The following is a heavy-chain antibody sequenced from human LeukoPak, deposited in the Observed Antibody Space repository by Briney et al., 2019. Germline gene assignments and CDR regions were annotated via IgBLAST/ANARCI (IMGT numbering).Heavy chain of an antibody. CDR2: INAGNGNT. V-gene: IGHV1-3*01. D-gene: IGHD3-10*01. CDR3: AVISSVVRALTGES. J-gene: IGHJ5*02. Sequence: ASVKVSCKASGYNFTNYAIHWVRQAPGQRVEWIGWINAGNGNTKYSQKVQGRVTITRDTSASTAYMELSSLRSEDTAVYYCAVISSVVRALTGESWGQGTQVTVSS. CDR1: GYNFTNYA.